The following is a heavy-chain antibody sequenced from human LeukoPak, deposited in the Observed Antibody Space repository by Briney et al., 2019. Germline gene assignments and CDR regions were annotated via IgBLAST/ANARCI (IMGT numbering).Heavy chain of an antibody. D-gene: IGHD3-3*01. CDR1: GFTFSDHY. CDR3: ARALGGFLQPYYFDY. CDR2: ISTSGSTI. Sequence: GGSLRLSCAASGFTFSDHYMSWIRQAPGKGLEWVSYISTSGSTIYYGDSVKGRFTISRDNAKNSLYLQMNSLRAEDTAVYYCARALGGFLQPYYFDYWGQGTLVTVSS. V-gene: IGHV3-11*01. J-gene: IGHJ4*02.